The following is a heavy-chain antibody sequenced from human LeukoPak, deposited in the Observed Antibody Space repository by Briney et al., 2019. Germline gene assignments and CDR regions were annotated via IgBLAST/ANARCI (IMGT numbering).Heavy chain of an antibody. J-gene: IGHJ5*02. CDR2: INPSGGST. CDR3: ARERRITNPRGGDWFDP. Sequence: GASVKVSCKASGYTFTGYYMHWVRQAPGQGLEWMGIINPSGGSTSYAQKFQGRVTMTRDTSTSTVYMELSSLRSEDTAVYYCARERRITNPRGGDWFDPWGQGTLVTVSS. CDR1: GYTFTGYY. D-gene: IGHD3-10*01. V-gene: IGHV1-46*01.